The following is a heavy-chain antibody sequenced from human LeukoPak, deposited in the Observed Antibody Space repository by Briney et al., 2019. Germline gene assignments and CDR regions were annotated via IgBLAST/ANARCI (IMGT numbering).Heavy chain of an antibody. CDR1: GYTFTSYC. D-gene: IGHD2-21*02. CDR3: ARDGSYCGGDCYYGYFQH. CDR2: INPNSGGT. Sequence: ASVKVSCKASGYTFTSYCISWVRQAPGQGLEWMGWINPNSGGTNYAQKFQGRVTMTRDTSISTAYMELSRLRSDETAVYYCARDGSYCGGDCYYGYFQHWGQGTLVTVSS. J-gene: IGHJ1*01. V-gene: IGHV1-2*02.